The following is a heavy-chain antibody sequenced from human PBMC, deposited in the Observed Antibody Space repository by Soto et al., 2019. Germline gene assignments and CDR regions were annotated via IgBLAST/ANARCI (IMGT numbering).Heavy chain of an antibody. J-gene: IGHJ4*02. V-gene: IGHV3-21*01. D-gene: IGHD3-3*01. Sequence: PGGSLRLSCEVSGFTFSSYSMNWARQAPGKGLEWVSSISSISSHIYYADSVRGRFTISRDNARNSLHLQMNSLRAEDTAVYYCARVSVHITIFEVVDYWGQGTLVTVSS. CDR1: GFTFSSYS. CDR2: ISSISSHI. CDR3: ARVSVHITIFEVVDY.